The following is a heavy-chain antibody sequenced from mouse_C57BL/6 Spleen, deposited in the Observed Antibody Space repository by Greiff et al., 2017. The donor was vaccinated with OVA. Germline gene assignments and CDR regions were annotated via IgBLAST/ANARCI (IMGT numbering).Heavy chain of an antibody. CDR2: ISSGGSYT. CDR1: GFTFSSYG. Sequence: EVQLQESGGDLVKPGGSLKLSCAASGFTFSSYGMSWVRQTPDKRLEWVATISSGGSYTYYPDSVKGRFTISRDNAKNTLYLQMSSLKSEDTAMYYCARRGISYGSDAMDYWGQGTSVTVSS. V-gene: IGHV5-6*01. D-gene: IGHD1-1*01. CDR3: ARRGISYGSDAMDY. J-gene: IGHJ4*01.